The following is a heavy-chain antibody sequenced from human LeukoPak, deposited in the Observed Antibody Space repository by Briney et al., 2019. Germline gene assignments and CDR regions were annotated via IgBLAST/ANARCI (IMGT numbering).Heavy chain of an antibody. CDR1: GYSISSGYY. J-gene: IGHJ5*02. CDR3: ARGWGANWFDP. D-gene: IGHD7-27*01. V-gene: IGHV4-38-2*02. Sequence: PSETLSLTCTVSGYSISSGYYWGWIRQPPGKGLEWIGSIYHSGSTYYNPSLKSRVTISVDTSKNQFSLKLSSVTAADTAVYYCARGWGANWFDPWGQGTLVTVSS. CDR2: IYHSGST.